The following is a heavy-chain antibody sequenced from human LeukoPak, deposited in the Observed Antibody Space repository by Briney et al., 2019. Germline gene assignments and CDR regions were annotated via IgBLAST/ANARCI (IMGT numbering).Heavy chain of an antibody. CDR3: ARGATETTRNAFDI. Sequence: GGSLRLSCAASGFTFSSYWMHWVRQGPGKGLVWVSRINSDGITTNYADSVKGRFTISRDNAKNTLYLQMNSLRAEDTAVYYCARGATETTRNAFDIWGQGTMVTVSS. CDR1: GFTFSSYW. D-gene: IGHD4-17*01. V-gene: IGHV3-74*01. CDR2: INSDGITT. J-gene: IGHJ3*02.